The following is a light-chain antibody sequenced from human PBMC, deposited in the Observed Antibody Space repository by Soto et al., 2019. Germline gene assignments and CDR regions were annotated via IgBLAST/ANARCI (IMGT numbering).Light chain of an antibody. CDR3: SSYAGSNNWV. CDR1: SSDVGDYNY. J-gene: IGLJ3*02. CDR2: EVS. Sequence: QSALTQPPSASGSPGQSVTISCTGTSSDVGDYNYVSWYQQHPGKAPKLMIHEVSKRPSGVPDRFSGSKSGNTASLTVSGLQAEDEADYYCSSYAGSNNWVFGGGTKVTVL. V-gene: IGLV2-8*01.